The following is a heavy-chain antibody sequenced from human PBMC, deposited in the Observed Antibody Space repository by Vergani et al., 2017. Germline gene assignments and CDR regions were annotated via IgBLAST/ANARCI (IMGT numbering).Heavy chain of an antibody. D-gene: IGHD2-21*02. Sequence: EVQLLESGGGLVQPGGSLRLSCAASGFTFSSYAMSWVRQAPGKGLEWVSYISSRSSTIYYADSVKGRFTISRDNAKNSLYLQMNSLRAEDTAVYYCARLAYCGGDCSWGQGTLVTVSS. CDR3: ARLAYCGGDCS. V-gene: IGHV3-48*04. CDR2: ISSRSSTI. CDR1: GFTFSSYA. J-gene: IGHJ5*02.